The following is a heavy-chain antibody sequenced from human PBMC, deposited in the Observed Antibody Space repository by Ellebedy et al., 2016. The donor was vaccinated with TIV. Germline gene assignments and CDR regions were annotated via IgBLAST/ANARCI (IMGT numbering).Heavy chain of an antibody. D-gene: IGHD4-17*01. CDR1: GFTFSSYA. Sequence: GESLKISCAASGFTFSSYAMSWVRQAPGKGLEWVSYISSSSSTIYYADSVKGRFTISRDNAKNSLYLQMNSLRDEDTAVYYCARERDYGDYAGMDVWGQGTTVTVSS. V-gene: IGHV3-48*02. CDR2: ISSSSSTI. CDR3: ARERDYGDYAGMDV. J-gene: IGHJ6*02.